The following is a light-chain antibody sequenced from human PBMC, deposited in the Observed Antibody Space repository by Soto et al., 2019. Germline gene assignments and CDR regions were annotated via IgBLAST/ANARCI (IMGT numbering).Light chain of an antibody. CDR1: SSNIGSNT. CDR2: SNN. J-gene: IGLJ1*01. CDR3: AAWDDSLNALV. V-gene: IGLV1-44*01. Sequence: QSVLTQPPSASGSPGQRVTISCSGSSSNIGSNTVSWYQQVPGTAPKRLIYSNNRRPSGVPDRFSGSKSGTSASLATSGLQSEDEADYYCAAWDDSLNALVFGTGTKVTVL.